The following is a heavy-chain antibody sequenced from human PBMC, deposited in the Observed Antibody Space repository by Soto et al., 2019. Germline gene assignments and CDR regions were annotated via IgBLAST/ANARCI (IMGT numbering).Heavy chain of an antibody. J-gene: IGHJ3*02. V-gene: IGHV4-59*01. CDR3: AREGISLGAFDI. D-gene: IGHD3-16*01. CDR1: GGSISSYY. CDR2: IYYSGST. Sequence: SETLSLTCTVSGGSISSYYWSWIRQPPGKGLEWIGYIYYSGSTNYNPSLKSRVTISVDTSKNQFSLKLSSVTAADTAVYYCAREGISLGAFDIWGQGTMVTVSS.